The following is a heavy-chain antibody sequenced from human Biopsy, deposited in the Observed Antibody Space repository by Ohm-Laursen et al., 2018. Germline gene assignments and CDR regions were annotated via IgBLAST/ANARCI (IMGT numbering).Heavy chain of an antibody. D-gene: IGHD5/OR15-5a*01. V-gene: IGHV1-18*01. CDR1: GYTFRSYG. Sequence: ASVKVSCKASGYTFRSYGISWVRQAPGQGLEWLGWISGQRNKTRYGQKVQGRVMMTKDTSTTTAHLELRSLRSDDTAVYYFARHSPPGLEVSWNDVFDIWGQGTVVTVS. CDR2: ISGQRNKT. J-gene: IGHJ3*02. CDR3: ARHSPPGLEVSWNDVFDI.